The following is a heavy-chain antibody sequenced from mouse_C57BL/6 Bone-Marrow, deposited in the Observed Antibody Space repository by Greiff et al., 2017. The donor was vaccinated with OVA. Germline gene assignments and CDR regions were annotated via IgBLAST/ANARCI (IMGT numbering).Heavy chain of an antibody. CDR1: GYTFTSYW. D-gene: IGHD1-1*01. V-gene: IGHV1-55*01. J-gene: IGHJ1*03. CDR3: ARFPHYYGSIDWYFDV. CDR2: IYPGSGST. Sequence: QVQLQQPGAELVKPGASVKMSCKASGYTFTSYWITWVKQRPGQGLEWIGDIYPGSGSTNYNEKFKSKATLTVDTSSSTAYMQLSSLTSEDSAVYYCARFPHYYGSIDWYFDVWGTGTTVTVSS.